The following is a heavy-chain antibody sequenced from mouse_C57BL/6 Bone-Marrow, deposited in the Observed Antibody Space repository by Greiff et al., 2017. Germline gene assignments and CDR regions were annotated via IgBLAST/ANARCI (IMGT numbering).Heavy chain of an antibody. Sequence: EVMLVESGGGLVQPGGSLKLSCAASGFTFSDYYMYWVRQTPEKRLEWVAYISNGGGSTYYPDTVKGRFTISRDNAKNTLYLQMSRLKSEDTAMYYCARHRMRGFAYWGQGTLVTVSA. J-gene: IGHJ3*01. CDR2: ISNGGGST. V-gene: IGHV5-12*01. CDR3: ARHRMRGFAY. CDR1: GFTFSDYY.